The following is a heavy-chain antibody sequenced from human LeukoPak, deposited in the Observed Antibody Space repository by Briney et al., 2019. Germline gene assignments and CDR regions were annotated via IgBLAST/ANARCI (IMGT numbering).Heavy chain of an antibody. V-gene: IGHV3-74*01. D-gene: IGHD6-19*01. CDR3: VRDSPSGFFDL. J-gene: IGHJ2*01. Sequence: PGGSLRLSCAASGFTFSSYWMHWVRQAPGKGLVWVSPINPDGTVTTYADSVKGRFTISRDNAKNTLYLQMNSLRVEATAVYYCVRDSPSGFFDLWGRGTLVTVSS. CDR2: INPDGTVT. CDR1: GFTFSSYW.